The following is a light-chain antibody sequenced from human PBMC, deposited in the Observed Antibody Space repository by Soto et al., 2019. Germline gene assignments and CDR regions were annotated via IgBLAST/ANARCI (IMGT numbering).Light chain of an antibody. CDR3: TSPTTRSVCV. J-gene: IGLJ1*01. V-gene: IGLV2-14*01. Sequence: QSALTQPASVSGAPGQSITISCTGTSSDVGNYNYVSWYQQYPGRVPKLLIYMVSNRPAGVSNRFSGSKSGTAASLTISGLQADDEADYCCTSPTTRSVCVFGAGTKLTVL. CDR2: MVS. CDR1: SSDVGNYNY.